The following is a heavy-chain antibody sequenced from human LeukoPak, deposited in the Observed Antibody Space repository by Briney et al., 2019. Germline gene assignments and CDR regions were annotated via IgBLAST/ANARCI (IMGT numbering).Heavy chain of an antibody. CDR1: GFTFSSYT. CDR2: IGGSGVT. V-gene: IGHV3-23*01. Sequence: PPGGSLRLSCAASGFTFSSYTMSWVRQAPGKGLEWVSSIGGSGVTYYADSVKGRFTISRDNSKSTLYLVMTSLRAEDTAVYYCANRTVGDKHFDYWGQGTLVTVS. J-gene: IGHJ4*02. D-gene: IGHD1-26*01. CDR3: ANRTVGDKHFDY.